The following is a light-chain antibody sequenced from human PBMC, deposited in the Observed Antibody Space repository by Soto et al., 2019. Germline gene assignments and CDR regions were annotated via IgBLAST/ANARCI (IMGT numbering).Light chain of an antibody. J-gene: IGKJ1*01. CDR3: QHYTNWPPWT. CDR2: GAS. CDR1: QSVSSN. Sequence: EIVMTQSPVTLSVSPGERATLSCRASQSVSSNLAWYQQKPGQAPRLLIYGASTSATGVPARFSGSGSGTEFTLTISSLQSEDFAVYYCQHYTNWPPWTFGQGTKVEIK. V-gene: IGKV3-15*01.